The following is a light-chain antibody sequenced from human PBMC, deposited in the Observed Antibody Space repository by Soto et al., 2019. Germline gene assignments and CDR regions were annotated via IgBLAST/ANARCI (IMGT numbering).Light chain of an antibody. CDR3: QQYHSYSSWT. CDR2: DAS. J-gene: IGKJ1*01. Sequence: DIQMAQAPSTVSASVGARVTITCRASHSVNYLFAWYQQKQGRAAKLLIYDASTMESGVPSRFSGSWCGREYTLTISSLQTPAVATSRCQQYHSYSSWTSGQGTKVDIK. V-gene: IGKV1-5*01. CDR1: HSVNYL.